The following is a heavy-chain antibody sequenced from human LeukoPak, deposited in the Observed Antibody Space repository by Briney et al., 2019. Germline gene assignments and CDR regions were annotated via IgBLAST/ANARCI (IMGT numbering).Heavy chain of an antibody. V-gene: IGHV4-39*01. CDR3: ARHALGDYVNY. J-gene: IGHJ4*02. CDR2: IYYSGST. CDR1: GGSISSSSYY. Sequence: PSETLSLTCTVSGGSISSSSYYWGWIRQPPGKGLEWIGSIYYSGSTYYNPSLKSRVTISVDTSKNQFSLKLRSVTAADTAVYYCARHALGDYVNYWGQGTLVTVSS. D-gene: IGHD2-21*01.